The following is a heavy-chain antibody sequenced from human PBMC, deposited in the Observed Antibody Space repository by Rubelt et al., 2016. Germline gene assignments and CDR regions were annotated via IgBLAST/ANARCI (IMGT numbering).Heavy chain of an antibody. J-gene: IGHJ1*01. CDR3: AGIPYYDFWSGYFRH. D-gene: IGHD3-3*01. Sequence: LEWVTVVSYDGSDKYYADSVKGRFTISRDNSKNSLYLQMNSLRAEDTAVYYRAGIPYYDFWSGYFRHWGQGTLVTVSS. V-gene: IGHV3-30*04. CDR2: VSYDGSDK.